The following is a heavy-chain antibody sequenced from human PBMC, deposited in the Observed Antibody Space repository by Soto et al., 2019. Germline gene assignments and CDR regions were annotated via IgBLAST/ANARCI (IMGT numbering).Heavy chain of an antibody. J-gene: IGHJ3*02. CDR3: ARGIFFPNYYDSRFAFDI. CDR1: GGSVSSGSYY. Sequence: PSETLSLTCTVSGGSVSSGSYYWSWIRQPPGKGLEWIGYIYYSGSTNYNPSLKSRVTISVDTSKNQFSLKLSSVTAADTAVYYCARGIFFPNYYDSRFAFDIWGQGTMVTVSS. V-gene: IGHV4-61*01. D-gene: IGHD3-22*01. CDR2: IYYSGST.